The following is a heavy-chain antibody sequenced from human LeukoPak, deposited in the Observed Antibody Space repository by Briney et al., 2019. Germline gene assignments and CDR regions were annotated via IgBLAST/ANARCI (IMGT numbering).Heavy chain of an antibody. CDR3: ARDPHDKEYDFWSGYYGMDV. J-gene: IGHJ6*02. D-gene: IGHD3-3*01. V-gene: IGHV1-69*04. Sequence: ASVKVSCKASRYTFTGYYIHWVRQAPGQGLEWMGRIIPILGIANYAQKFQGRVTITADKSTSTAYMELSSPRSEDTAVYYCARDPHDKEYDFWSGYYGMDVWGQGTTVTVSS. CDR1: RYTFTGYY. CDR2: IIPILGIA.